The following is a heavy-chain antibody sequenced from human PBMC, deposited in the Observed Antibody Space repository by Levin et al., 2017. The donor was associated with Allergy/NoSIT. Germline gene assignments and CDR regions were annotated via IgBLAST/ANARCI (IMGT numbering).Heavy chain of an antibody. V-gene: IGHV1-69*04. CDR2: IIPILGIA. J-gene: IGHJ4*02. D-gene: IGHD2-21*02. CDR3: AREGLAYCGGDCSNPYDY. CDR1: GGTFSSYT. Sequence: GGSLRLSCKASGGTFSSYTISWVRQAPGHGLEWMGRIIPILGIANYAQKFQGRVTITADKSTSTAYMELSSLRSEDTAVYYCAREGLAYCGGDCSNPYDYWGQGTLVTVSS.